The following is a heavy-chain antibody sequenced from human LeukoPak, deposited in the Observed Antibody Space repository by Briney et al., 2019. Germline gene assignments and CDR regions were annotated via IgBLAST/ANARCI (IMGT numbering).Heavy chain of an antibody. Sequence: GGSLRLSCAASGFTFSSYSMNWVRQAPGKGLEWVSSISSSSSYIYYAGSVKGRFTISRDNAKNPLYLQMNSLRAEDTAVYYCARDPLDHDYGDSPPYFDYWGQGTLVTVSS. V-gene: IGHV3-21*01. D-gene: IGHD4-17*01. J-gene: IGHJ4*02. CDR3: ARDPLDHDYGDSPPYFDY. CDR1: GFTFSSYS. CDR2: ISSSSSYI.